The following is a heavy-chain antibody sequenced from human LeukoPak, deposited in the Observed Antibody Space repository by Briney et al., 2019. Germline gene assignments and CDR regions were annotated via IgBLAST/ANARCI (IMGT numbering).Heavy chain of an antibody. D-gene: IGHD4-17*01. V-gene: IGHV4-31*03. Sequence: PSQTLSLTCTVSGGSISSGGYYWSWIRQHPGKGLEWIGYIYYSGSTNYNPSLKSRVTISVDTSKNQFSLKLSSVTAADTAVYYCARGDYGWFDPWGQGTLVTVSS. J-gene: IGHJ5*02. CDR2: IYYSGST. CDR3: ARGDYGWFDP. CDR1: GGSISSGGYY.